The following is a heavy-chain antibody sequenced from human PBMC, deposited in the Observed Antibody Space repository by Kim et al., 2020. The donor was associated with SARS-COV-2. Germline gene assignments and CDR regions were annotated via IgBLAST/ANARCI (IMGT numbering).Heavy chain of an antibody. V-gene: IGHV6-1*01. Sequence: SQTLSLTCAISGDSVSSNSAAWNWIRQSPSRGLEWLGRTYYRSKWYNDYAVSVKSRITINPDTSKNQFSLQLNSVTPEDTAVYYCARDRGGSSWYAWRLAFDIWGQGTMVTVSS. D-gene: IGHD6-13*01. CDR1: GDSVSSNSAA. CDR3: ARDRGGSSWYAWRLAFDI. CDR2: TYYRSKWYN. J-gene: IGHJ3*02.